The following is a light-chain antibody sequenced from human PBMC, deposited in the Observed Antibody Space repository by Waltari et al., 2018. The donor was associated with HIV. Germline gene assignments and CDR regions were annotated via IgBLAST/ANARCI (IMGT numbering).Light chain of an antibody. CDR2: DVY. CDR3: SSYAGINTYVL. J-gene: IGLJ2*01. CDR1: SSDVGGNNY. Sequence: QSALTQPPSASGSPGQSVTISCNGTSSDVGGNNYVSWYQQYPGKAPSLMIYDVYKRPSGVPHRFAGSKSGNTASLTVSGLQAEDEANYYCSSYAGINTYVLFGGGTKLTVL. V-gene: IGLV2-8*01.